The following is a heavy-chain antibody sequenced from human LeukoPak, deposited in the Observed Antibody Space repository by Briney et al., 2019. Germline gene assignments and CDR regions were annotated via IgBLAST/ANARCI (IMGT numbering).Heavy chain of an antibody. CDR1: GFTFDDFA. J-gene: IGHJ3*02. V-gene: IGHV3-9*01. D-gene: IGHD3-22*01. CDR2: ISWNSDTI. CDR3: AKDIDSAGYGAFEI. Sequence: PGRSLRLSCATSGFTFDDFAMHWVRQAPGKGLEWVSHISWNSDTITYADSVKGRFTISRDNAKNSLYLQISSLRDEYTAFYYCAKDIDSAGYGAFEIWGQGTAVTVSS.